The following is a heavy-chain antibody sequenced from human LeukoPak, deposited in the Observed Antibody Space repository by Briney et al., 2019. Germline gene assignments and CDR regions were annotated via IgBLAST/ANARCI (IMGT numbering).Heavy chain of an antibody. CDR3: ARVIDGYNLFDY. Sequence: ASVKVSCKASGYTFTGYYMHWVRQAPGQGLEWMGWINPNSGGTKYAQMFQGRVTMTRDTSTSTVYMELSSLRSEDTAVYYCARVIDGYNLFDYWGQGTLVTVSS. J-gene: IGHJ4*02. CDR2: INPNSGGT. V-gene: IGHV1-2*02. CDR1: GYTFTGYY. D-gene: IGHD5-24*01.